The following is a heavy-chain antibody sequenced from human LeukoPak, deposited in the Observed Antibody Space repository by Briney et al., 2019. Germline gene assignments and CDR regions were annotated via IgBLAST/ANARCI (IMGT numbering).Heavy chain of an antibody. Sequence: QSGGSLRLSCAASGFTFSSHAMSWVRQAPGKGLEWVSVMYSGGSTYYADSVKGRFTISRDNSKNTLYLQMNSLRVEDTAVYYCARDSGIAVAGFDPWGQGTLVTVSS. CDR2: MYSGGST. CDR1: GFTFSSHA. D-gene: IGHD6-19*01. V-gene: IGHV3-53*01. J-gene: IGHJ5*02. CDR3: ARDSGIAVAGFDP.